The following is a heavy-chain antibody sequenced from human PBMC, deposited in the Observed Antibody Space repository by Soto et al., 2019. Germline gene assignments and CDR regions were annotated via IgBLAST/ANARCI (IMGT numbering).Heavy chain of an antibody. V-gene: IGHV3-23*01. Sequence: EVQLLESGGGVVQPGGSLRLSCVASGSNFKKFAMSWVRQAPGEGLEWVSGISCCGGSRSYADSVKGRFSIARDDSTNTLSLQMNNLRVEDTAQYYCAKADGEQWLLPHLDKWGQGTLVTVS. CDR1: GSNFKKFA. CDR2: ISCCGGSR. J-gene: IGHJ4*02. CDR3: AKADGEQWLLPHLDK. D-gene: IGHD6-19*01.